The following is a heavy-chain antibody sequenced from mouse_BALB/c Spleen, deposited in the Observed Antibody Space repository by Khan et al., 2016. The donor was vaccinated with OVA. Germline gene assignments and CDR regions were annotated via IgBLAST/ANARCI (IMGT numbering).Heavy chain of an antibody. CDR3: ARWGITTGFAN. V-gene: IGHV1S136*01. CDR2: INPYNDGT. CDR1: GYTYTSYV. D-gene: IGHD2-4*01. Sequence: VQLQQSGPELVKPGASVKMSCKASGYTYTSYVMHWVKQKPGQGLEWIGYINPYNDGTKYDEKFKGKATLISDTSSSTAYMELSSLTSEDSAVYYGARWGITTGFANWGKGTQVTVSA. J-gene: IGHJ3*01.